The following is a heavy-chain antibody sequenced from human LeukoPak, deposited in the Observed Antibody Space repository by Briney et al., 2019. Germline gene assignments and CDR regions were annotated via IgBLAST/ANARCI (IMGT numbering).Heavy chain of an antibody. CDR2: ISHDGSNK. Sequence: TGGSLRLSCAASGFTFSSYAMHWVRQAPGKGLEWVALISHDGSNKYYADSVKGRFTISRDNSKNTLYLQMNSLRAEDTAVYYCATGGWRQIGAGYFDYWGQGTLVTVSS. D-gene: IGHD5-24*01. CDR1: GFTFSSYA. CDR3: ATGGWRQIGAGYFDY. V-gene: IGHV3-30*04. J-gene: IGHJ4*02.